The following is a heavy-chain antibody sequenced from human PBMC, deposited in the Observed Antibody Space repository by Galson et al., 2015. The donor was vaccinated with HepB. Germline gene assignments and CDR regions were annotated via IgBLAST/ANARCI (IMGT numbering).Heavy chain of an antibody. CDR1: GFTFSNYG. D-gene: IGHD6-25*01. CDR2: IQYNGFTK. CDR3: ARNTPASGYHGLHY. V-gene: IGHV3-30*02. Sequence: SLRLSCAASGFTFSNYGMHWVLQAPGKGLEWVAYIQYNGFTKYYGDSVTGRFTISRDNSKNTLYLQMNSLRPEDTALYHCARNTPASGYHGLHYGGQGTLVTVSS. J-gene: IGHJ4*02.